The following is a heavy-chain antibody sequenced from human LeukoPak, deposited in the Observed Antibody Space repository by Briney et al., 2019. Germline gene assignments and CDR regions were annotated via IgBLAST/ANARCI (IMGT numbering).Heavy chain of an antibody. CDR2: IKQDGTEK. V-gene: IGHV3-7*01. Sequence: GGSLRLSCAASGFTFTTYWMSWVRQAPGKGVEWVANIKQDGTEKYYVDSVKGRFTISRDNAKNSLYLQMNSLRVEDTAVYYCARDHDWDYMDVWGKGTTVTVSS. CDR1: GFTFTTYW. J-gene: IGHJ6*03. CDR3: ARDHDWDYMDV. D-gene: IGHD3-9*01.